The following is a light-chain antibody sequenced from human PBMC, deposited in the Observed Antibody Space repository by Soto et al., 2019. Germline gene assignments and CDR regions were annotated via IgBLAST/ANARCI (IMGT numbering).Light chain of an antibody. CDR1: QSVSNY. J-gene: IGKJ1*01. V-gene: IGKV3-20*01. Sequence: EIVMTQSPATLSVSPGERATLSCRASQSVSNYLVWYQQKPGQAPRLLIFNASTRAAGIPDRFSGSGSGTDFTLTISRLEPEDSAVYFCQQCSFSPRTFGQGTKVEIK. CDR2: NAS. CDR3: QQCSFSPRT.